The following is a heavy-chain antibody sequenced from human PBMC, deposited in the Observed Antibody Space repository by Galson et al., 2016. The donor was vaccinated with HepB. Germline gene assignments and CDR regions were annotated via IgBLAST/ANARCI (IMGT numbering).Heavy chain of an antibody. Sequence: SLRLSCAASGFTFSSYCMHWVRQAPGKGLEYVSVIRETGDRTWYVTSVKGRFTISRDNSKNKMYLQMGSLRAEDTAVYYCAKCSVYSTGWCNSLDPWGQGTLVIVSS. D-gene: IGHD6-19*01. CDR3: AKCSVYSTGWCNSLDP. J-gene: IGHJ5*02. CDR2: IRETGDRT. V-gene: IGHV3-64*01. CDR1: GFTFSSYC.